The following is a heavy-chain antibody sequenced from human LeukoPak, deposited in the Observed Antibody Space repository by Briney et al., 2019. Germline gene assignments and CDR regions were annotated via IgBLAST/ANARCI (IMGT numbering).Heavy chain of an antibody. D-gene: IGHD2-15*01. CDR1: GGSISSYY. CDR3: ARGRDGGSRFDN. Sequence: SETLSLTCTVSGGSISSYYWSWIRQPPGKGLEWIGHIYYSGSTNYNPSVKSRVAISVDTSKNQFSLKLSSVTAADTAVYHCARGRDGGSRFDNWGQGTLVTVSS. J-gene: IGHJ4*02. V-gene: IGHV4-59*01. CDR2: IYYSGST.